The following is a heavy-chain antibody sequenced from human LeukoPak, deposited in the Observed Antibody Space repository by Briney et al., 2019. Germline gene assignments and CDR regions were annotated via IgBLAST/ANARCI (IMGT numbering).Heavy chain of an antibody. D-gene: IGHD3-22*01. Sequence: GGSLRLSCAASGFTFSSYGMHWVRQAPGKGLEWVAVIWYDGSNKYYADSVKGRFTISRDNSKNTLYLQMSSLRAEDTAVYYCAREGSSGRTSDYWGQGTLVTVSS. CDR2: IWYDGSNK. CDR3: AREGSSGRTSDY. CDR1: GFTFSSYG. J-gene: IGHJ4*02. V-gene: IGHV3-33*01.